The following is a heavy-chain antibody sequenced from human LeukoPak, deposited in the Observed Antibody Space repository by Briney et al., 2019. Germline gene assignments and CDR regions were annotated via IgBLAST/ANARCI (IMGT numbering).Heavy chain of an antibody. Sequence: PGGSLRLSCAASGFAFSSFAMGWVRQSPGKGLEWLSTINGGGNTTFYADSVKGRFTISRDNSKNTLYLHMDSLRPDDTAIYYCVTDGGLLPYYFTYWGQGTLVTVSS. J-gene: IGHJ1*01. CDR2: INGGGNTT. V-gene: IGHV3-23*01. CDR1: GFAFSSFA. D-gene: IGHD3-10*01. CDR3: VTDGGLLPYYFTY.